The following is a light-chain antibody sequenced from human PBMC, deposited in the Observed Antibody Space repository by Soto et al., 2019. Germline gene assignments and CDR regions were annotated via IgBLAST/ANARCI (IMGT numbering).Light chain of an antibody. CDR1: QDISSY. CDR3: QNPGT. V-gene: IGKV1-9*01. J-gene: IGKJ1*01. Sequence: IQVTQSPASLSSSVGDRVTIPCRASQDISSYLAWYQQKPGKAPTLLIYAASTLQSGVPSRFSGSGSGTDFTLTINSLQPDDLATYYFQNPGTFGQGAKVDI. CDR2: AAS.